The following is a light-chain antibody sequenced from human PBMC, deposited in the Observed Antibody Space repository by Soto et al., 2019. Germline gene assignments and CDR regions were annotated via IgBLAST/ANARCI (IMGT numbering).Light chain of an antibody. Sequence: DLQMTPSPSSLSASVGDRVTITCQASQDISNYLNWYQQKPGKAPKLLIFDASKVETGVPSRFSGSGSVTDFTFTIHSLQPEDAAKYYCQQYEDLPLTFGGGTKVGIK. CDR3: QQYEDLPLT. CDR2: DAS. CDR1: QDISNY. V-gene: IGKV1-33*01. J-gene: IGKJ4*01.